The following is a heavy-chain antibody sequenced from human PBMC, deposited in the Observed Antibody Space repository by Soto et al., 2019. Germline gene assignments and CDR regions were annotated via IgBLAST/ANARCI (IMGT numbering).Heavy chain of an antibody. J-gene: IGHJ4*02. V-gene: IGHV3-30*18. CDR3: AKETAGFDY. CDR2: ISYDGSNK. D-gene: IGHD6-13*01. CDR1: GFTFSSYG. Sequence: VGSLRLSCAASGFTFSSYGMHWVRQAPGKGLEWVAVISYDGSNKYYADSVKGRFTISRDNSKNTLYLQMNSLRAEDTAVYYCAKETAGFDYWGQGTLVTVS.